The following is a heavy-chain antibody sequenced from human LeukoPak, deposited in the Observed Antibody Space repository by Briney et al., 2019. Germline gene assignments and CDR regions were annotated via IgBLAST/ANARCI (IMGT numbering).Heavy chain of an antibody. D-gene: IGHD5-18*01. CDR1: GGSFSGYY. CDR3: ARGRYSYSDY. CDR2: INHSGST. J-gene: IGHJ4*02. Sequence: SETLSVTCAVYGGSFSGYYWSWIRQPPGKRLEWIGEINHSGSTNYNPSLKSRVTISVDTSKNQFSLKLSSVTAADTAVYYCARGRYSYSDYWGQGTLVTVSS. V-gene: IGHV4-34*01.